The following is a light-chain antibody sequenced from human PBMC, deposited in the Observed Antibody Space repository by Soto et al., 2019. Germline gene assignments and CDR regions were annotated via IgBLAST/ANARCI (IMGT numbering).Light chain of an antibody. CDR1: SSNIGSNY. J-gene: IGLJ2*01. V-gene: IGLV1-47*03. Sequence: QSALTQPPSASGTPGQRVTISCSGSSSNIGSNYVYWYQQLPGTAPKLLIYGNNQRPSGVPDRFSGSKSGTSASLAISGLWSEDEADYYCAAWDDSLSGVVFGGGTKLTVL. CDR3: AAWDDSLSGVV. CDR2: GNN.